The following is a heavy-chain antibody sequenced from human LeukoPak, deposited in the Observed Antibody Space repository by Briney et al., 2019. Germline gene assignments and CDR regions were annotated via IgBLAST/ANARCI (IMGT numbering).Heavy chain of an antibody. D-gene: IGHD1-26*01. V-gene: IGHV4-59*01. CDR2: IYYSGST. J-gene: IGHJ4*02. CDR1: GGSISSYY. CDR3: AREVVGSKVFDY. Sequence: SETLSLTCTVSGGSISSYYWSWIRQPPGKGLEWIGYIYYSGSTNYNPSLKSRVTISVDTSKNQFSLKLSSVTAADTAVYYCAREVVGSKVFDYWGQGTLATVSS.